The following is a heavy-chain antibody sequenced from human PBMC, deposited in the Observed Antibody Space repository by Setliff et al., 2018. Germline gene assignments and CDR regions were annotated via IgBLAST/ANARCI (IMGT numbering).Heavy chain of an antibody. CDR3: ARDEGMGNYYDSSGYYYAWYFDL. J-gene: IGHJ2*01. D-gene: IGHD3-22*01. CDR2: INAGNGNT. Sequence: ASVKVSCKASGYTFTSYAMHWVRQAPGQRLEWMGWINAGNGNTKYSQKFQGRVTITRDTSASTAYMELSSLRSEDTAVYYCARDEGMGNYYDSSGYYYAWYFDLWGRGTLVT. CDR1: GYTFTSYA. V-gene: IGHV1-3*01.